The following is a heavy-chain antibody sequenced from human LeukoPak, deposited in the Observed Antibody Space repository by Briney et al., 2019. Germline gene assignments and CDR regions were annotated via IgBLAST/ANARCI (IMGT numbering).Heavy chain of an antibody. CDR2: ISSSGSTI. V-gene: IGHV3-11*04. D-gene: IGHD2-15*01. J-gene: IGHJ5*02. CDR3: ARAQGYCSGGSCYMWFDP. Sequence: PGGSLRLSCAASGFTFSDYYMSWIRQAPGKGLEWVSYISSSGSTIYYADSVKGRFTISRDNAKNSLYLQMNSLRAEDTAVYYCARAQGYCSGGSCYMWFDPWGQGTLVTVSS. CDR1: GFTFSDYY.